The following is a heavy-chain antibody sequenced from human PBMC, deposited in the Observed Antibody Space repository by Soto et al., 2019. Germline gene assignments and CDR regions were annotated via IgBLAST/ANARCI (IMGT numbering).Heavy chain of an antibody. Sequence: XXTLSLTFTVSGGSISSSSYYWGWIRQPPGKGLEWIGSIYYSGSTYYNPSLKSRVTISVDTSKNQFSLKLSSVTAADTAVYYCARESSGDFDYWGQGTLVTVSS. V-gene: IGHV4-39*07. J-gene: IGHJ4*02. CDR3: ARESSGDFDY. CDR2: IYYSGST. CDR1: GGSISSSSYY. D-gene: IGHD3-22*01.